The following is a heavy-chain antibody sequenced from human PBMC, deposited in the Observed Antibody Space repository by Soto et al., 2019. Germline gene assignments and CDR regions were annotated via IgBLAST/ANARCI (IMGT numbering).Heavy chain of an antibody. CDR1: GGSFSGYY. V-gene: IGHV4-34*01. D-gene: IGHD2-15*01. J-gene: IGHJ6*03. CDR3: GRSVVVVAATSDYMDV. CDR2: INHSGST. Sequence: PSETLSLTCAVYGGSFSGYYWSWIRQPPGKGLEWIGEINHSGSTNYNPSLKSRVTISVDTSKNQFSLKLSSVTAADTAVYYCGRSVVVVAATSDYMDVWGKGTTVTVSS.